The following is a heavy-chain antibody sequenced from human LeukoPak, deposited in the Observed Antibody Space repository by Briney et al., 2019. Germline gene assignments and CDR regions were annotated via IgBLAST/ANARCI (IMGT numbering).Heavy chain of an antibody. D-gene: IGHD4-17*01. V-gene: IGHV3-23*01. J-gene: IGHJ4*02. Sequence: GGSLRLSCAASGFTFSSYAMSWVRQAPGKGLEWVSSISGSGSNTHYADSVKGRFTISRDNSKNTLYLQMNSLRAEDTAVYYCARDLSTVTNLPFDYWGQGTLVTVSS. CDR3: ARDLSTVTNLPFDY. CDR1: GFTFSSYA. CDR2: ISGSGSNT.